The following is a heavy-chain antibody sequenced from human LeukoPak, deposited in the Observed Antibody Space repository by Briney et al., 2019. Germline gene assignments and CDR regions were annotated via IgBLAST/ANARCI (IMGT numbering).Heavy chain of an antibody. CDR1: GFPFSSEW. CDR3: ARLTGTTGFDY. CDR2: IKQDGSEK. V-gene: IGHV3-7*01. Sequence: PGGSLRLSYAAAGFPFSSEWMSWVRQAPGEGLEWGANIKQDGSEKYYVDSVKGRFTISRDNPKNSLYLQVNSLRADDTAVYYCARLTGTTGFDYWGQGTLVTVSS. J-gene: IGHJ4*02. D-gene: IGHD1-1*01.